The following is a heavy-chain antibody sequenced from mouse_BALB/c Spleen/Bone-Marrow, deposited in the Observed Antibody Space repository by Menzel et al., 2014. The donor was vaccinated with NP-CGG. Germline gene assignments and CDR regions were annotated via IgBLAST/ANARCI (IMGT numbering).Heavy chain of an antibody. Sequence: VQLQQSGAELVKPGASVKMSCKASGYTFXSYWMHWVKQRPGQGLEWIGVIGPSDSYTSYNQKFKGKATLTVDTSSSTAYVQLSSLTSEDSAVYYCTRRGYYAMDYWGQGTSVTVSS. CDR2: IGPSDSYT. V-gene: IGHV1S127*01. CDR3: TRRGYYAMDY. J-gene: IGHJ4*01. CDR1: GYTFXSYW.